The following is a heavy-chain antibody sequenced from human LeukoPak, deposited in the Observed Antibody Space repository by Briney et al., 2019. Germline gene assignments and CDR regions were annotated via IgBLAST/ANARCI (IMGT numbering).Heavy chain of an antibody. Sequence: PGGSLRLSCAASGFTFSSYGMHWVRQAPGKGLEWVAVISYDGSNKYYADSVKGRFTISRDNSKNTLYLQMNSLRAEDTAVYYGAKSEYYFDYWGQGTLVTVSS. CDR2: ISYDGSNK. D-gene: IGHD3-10*01. V-gene: IGHV3-30*18. J-gene: IGHJ4*02. CDR3: AKSEYYFDY. CDR1: GFTFSSYG.